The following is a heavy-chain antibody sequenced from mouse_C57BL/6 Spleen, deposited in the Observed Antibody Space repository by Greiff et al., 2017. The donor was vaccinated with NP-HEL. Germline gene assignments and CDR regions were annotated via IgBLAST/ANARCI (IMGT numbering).Heavy chain of an antibody. CDR2: ISDGGSYT. Sequence: EVQVVESGGGLVKPGGSLKLSCAASGFTFSSYAMSWVRQTPEKRLEWVATISDGGSYTYYPDNVKGRFTISRDNAKNNLYMQMSHLKSEDTAMYYWAREEGDFDYWGQGTTLTVSS. CDR3: AREEGDFDY. J-gene: IGHJ2*01. V-gene: IGHV5-4*01. CDR1: GFTFSSYA.